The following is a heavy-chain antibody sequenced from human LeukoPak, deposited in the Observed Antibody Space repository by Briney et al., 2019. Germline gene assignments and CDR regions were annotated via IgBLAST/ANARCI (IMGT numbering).Heavy chain of an antibody. V-gene: IGHV1-8*03. CDR3: ARVGHYYGWESSYTYYYYYMDV. J-gene: IGHJ6*03. CDR1: GYTFTSYD. D-gene: IGHD3-10*01. Sequence: ASVTVSCKASGYTFTSYDINWVRQATGQGLEWMGWMNPNNGNKAYAQKFQGRVTITRNTSISTAYMELSSLRSEDTALYYCARVGHYYGWESSYTYYYYYMDVWGKGTAVTVSS. CDR2: MNPNNGNK.